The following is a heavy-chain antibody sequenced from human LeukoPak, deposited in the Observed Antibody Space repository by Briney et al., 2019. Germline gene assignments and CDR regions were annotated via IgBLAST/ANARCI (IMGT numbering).Heavy chain of an antibody. D-gene: IGHD6-13*01. CDR2: IKQDGSEK. Sequence: GGSLRLSCTASTFXLNNYWMSWVRQAPGKGLEWVAHIKQDGSEKYHVDSVKGRFTISRDNAKNSLYLQMNSLRAEDTAVYYCASRAGYTGSWSAFDYWGQGTLVTVSS. J-gene: IGHJ4*02. CDR3: ASRAGYTGSWSAFDY. V-gene: IGHV3-7*05. CDR1: TFXLNNYW.